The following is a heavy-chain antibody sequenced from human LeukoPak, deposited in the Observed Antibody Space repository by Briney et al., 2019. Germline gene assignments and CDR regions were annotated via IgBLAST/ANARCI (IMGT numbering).Heavy chain of an antibody. D-gene: IGHD3-3*01. J-gene: IGHJ1*01. CDR2: IYSGGST. V-gene: IGHV3-53*01. Sequence: GGSLRLSCAASGFTVSSNYMSWVRQAPGKGLEWVSVIYSGGSTYYADSVKGRFTISRDNSKNTLYLQMNSLRAEDTAVYYCAKEYDFWSGRKYFQHWGQGTLVTVSS. CDR3: AKEYDFWSGRKYFQH. CDR1: GFTVSSNY.